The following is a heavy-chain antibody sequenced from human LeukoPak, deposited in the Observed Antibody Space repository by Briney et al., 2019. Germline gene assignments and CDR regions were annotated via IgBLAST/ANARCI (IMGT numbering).Heavy chain of an antibody. D-gene: IGHD3-22*01. CDR2: ISYDGNDK. CDR3: AKDPYSSRMEYFQY. J-gene: IGHJ1*01. V-gene: IGHV3-30*18. Sequence: GGSLRLSCAASGFTFSSHLMHWVRQAPGKGLEWVAVISYDGNDKYYADSVKGRFSISRDNSKNTLYLEMSSLRTEDTAVYYCAKDPYSSRMEYFQYWGQGTLVIVSS. CDR1: GFTFSSHL.